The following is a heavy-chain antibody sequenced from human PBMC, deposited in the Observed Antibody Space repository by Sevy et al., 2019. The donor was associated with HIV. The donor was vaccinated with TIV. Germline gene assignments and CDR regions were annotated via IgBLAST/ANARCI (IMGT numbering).Heavy chain of an antibody. CDR3: AKEGKNIRSWFGP. J-gene: IGHJ5*02. CDR1: GYSFTNYG. Sequence: ASVKVSCKASGYSFTNYGIGWVRQAPGQGLEWMGWISGYNGYTNYAQNLQGRDTMTTDTSTSTAYMELRSLRSDDTAIYYCAKEGKNIRSWFGPWGQGTLVTVSS. V-gene: IGHV1-18*01. CDR2: ISGYNGYT. D-gene: IGHD3-3*02.